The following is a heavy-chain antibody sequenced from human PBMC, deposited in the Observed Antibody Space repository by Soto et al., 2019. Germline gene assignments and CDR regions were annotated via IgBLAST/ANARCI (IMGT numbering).Heavy chain of an antibody. D-gene: IGHD2-2*02. J-gene: IGHJ5*02. CDR3: APFLRAAVGKPDAIYYFHP. CDR1: GFSLSNPKMG. V-gene: IGHV2-26*01. CDR2: IFSDDEY. Sequence: SGPTLVNPTETLTLTCTVSGFSLSNPKMGVSWIRQPPGKAPEWLAHIFSDDEYSYSTSLKSRLIISKDTSKSQGVLTMTNMDSVGSAPFYCAPFLRAAVGKPDAIYYFHPWGRRPQVTASS.